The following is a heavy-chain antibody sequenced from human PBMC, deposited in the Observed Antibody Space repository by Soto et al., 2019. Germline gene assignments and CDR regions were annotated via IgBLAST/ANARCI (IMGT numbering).Heavy chain of an antibody. CDR1: GFSLTTTGMC. Sequence: SGPTLVNPTQTLTLTCTFSGFSLTTTGMCVNWIRQPPGKALEWLALIDWEDDTYYSTSVKTRLTISKDTSKNQVVLTMTNMDPVDTATYYCARSTYGNYFDYWGPGTLVTVSS. CDR2: IDWEDDT. J-gene: IGHJ4*02. CDR3: ARSTYGNYFDY. V-gene: IGHV2-70*01. D-gene: IGHD2-8*01.